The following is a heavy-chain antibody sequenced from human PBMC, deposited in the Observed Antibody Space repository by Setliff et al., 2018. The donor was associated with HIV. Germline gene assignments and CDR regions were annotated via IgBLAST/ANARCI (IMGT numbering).Heavy chain of an antibody. J-gene: IGHJ4*02. Sequence: PGGSLRLSCATSGFAFSDYDFHWVRQVTGEGLEWVSAIGTGGDTYYADSVRGRFTISRDNSKNTLYLQMNSLRAEDTATYYCAKEFEDLSGAYWGQGTLVTVSS. CDR1: GFAFSDYD. V-gene: IGHV3-13*01. CDR2: IGTGGDT. CDR3: AKEFEDLSGAY. D-gene: IGHD3-10*01.